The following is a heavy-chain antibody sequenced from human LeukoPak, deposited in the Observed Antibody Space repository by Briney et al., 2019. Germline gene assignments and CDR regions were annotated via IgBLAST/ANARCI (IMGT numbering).Heavy chain of an antibody. Sequence: PGGPLRLSCAASGFTFSSYGMHWVRQAPGKGLEWVAVISYDGSNKYYAGSVKGRFTISRDNSKNTLYLQMNSLRAEDTAVYYCAKEYSSGWYYFDYWGQGTLVTVSS. J-gene: IGHJ4*02. CDR3: AKEYSSGWYYFDY. CDR1: GFTFSSYG. D-gene: IGHD6-19*01. V-gene: IGHV3-30*18. CDR2: ISYDGSNK.